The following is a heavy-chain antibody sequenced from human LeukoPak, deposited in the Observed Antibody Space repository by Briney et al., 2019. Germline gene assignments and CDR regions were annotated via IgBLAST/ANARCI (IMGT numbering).Heavy chain of an antibody. CDR2: ISWNSGSI. Sequence: GSSLRLSCAASGFTFDDYDMHWVPQAPGKGLEWVSGISWNSGSIGYADSVKGRFTISRDNAKNSLYLQMNSLRAEDTALYYCAKAPWPDYYDSSGYYSGPFFDYWGQGTLVTVSS. CDR1: GFTFDDYD. V-gene: IGHV3-9*01. CDR3: AKAPWPDYYDSSGYYSGPFFDY. D-gene: IGHD3-22*01. J-gene: IGHJ4*02.